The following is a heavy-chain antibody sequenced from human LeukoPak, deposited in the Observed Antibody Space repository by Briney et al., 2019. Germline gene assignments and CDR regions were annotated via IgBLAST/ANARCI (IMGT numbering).Heavy chain of an antibody. Sequence: ASVKVSCKASGGTFSSYAISWVRQAPGQGLAWMGRIIPILGIANYAQKFQGRVTITADKSTSTAYMELSSLRSEDTAVYYCARVGYDFWSGLSYYYYMDVWGKGTTVTVSS. J-gene: IGHJ6*03. CDR3: ARVGYDFWSGLSYYYYMDV. V-gene: IGHV1-69*04. CDR2: IIPILGIA. CDR1: GGTFSSYA. D-gene: IGHD3-3*01.